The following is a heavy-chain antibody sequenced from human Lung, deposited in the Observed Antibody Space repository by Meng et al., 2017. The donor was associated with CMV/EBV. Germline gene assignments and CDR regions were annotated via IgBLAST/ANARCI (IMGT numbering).Heavy chain of an antibody. D-gene: IGHD3-10*01. Sequence: ESLKISCAASGFTFSSYAMSWVRQAPGKGLEWVSAISGSGGSTYYADSVKGRFTISRDNSKNTLYLQMNSLRAEDTAVYYCAKGIKKGSGSYYPYGMDVWGQGTXVTVSS. V-gene: IGHV3-23*01. J-gene: IGHJ6*02. CDR3: AKGIKKGSGSYYPYGMDV. CDR2: ISGSGGST. CDR1: GFTFSSYA.